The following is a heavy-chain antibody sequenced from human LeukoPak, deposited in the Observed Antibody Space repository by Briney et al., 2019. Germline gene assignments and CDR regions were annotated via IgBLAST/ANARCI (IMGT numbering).Heavy chain of an antibody. CDR3: AKGSYYYDSSGPGPFDL. J-gene: IGHJ2*01. Sequence: GGSLRLSCAASGFTVSSNYMNWVRQAPGKGLEWVSVIYGGGNIYYADSVKGRFTISRDNSKNTLYLQMNSLRAEDTAVYYCAKGSYYYDSSGPGPFDLWGRGTLVTVSS. D-gene: IGHD3-22*01. V-gene: IGHV3-53*01. CDR2: IYGGGNI. CDR1: GFTVSSNY.